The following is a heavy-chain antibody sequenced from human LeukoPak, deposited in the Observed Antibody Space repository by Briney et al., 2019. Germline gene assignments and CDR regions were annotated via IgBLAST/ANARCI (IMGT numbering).Heavy chain of an antibody. J-gene: IGHJ4*02. CDR1: GDTFSSYP. D-gene: IGHD4-17*01. V-gene: IGHV1-3*01. CDR2: INAGTGYT. Sequence: ASVKVSCKASGDTFSSYPFTWVRQAPGQSLEWMGYINAGTGYTKDSQNLQGRVTISGDTSARTAYMELSDLVSEDTAVYYCVRERYGSFDFWGQGTLVTVSS. CDR3: VRERYGSFDF.